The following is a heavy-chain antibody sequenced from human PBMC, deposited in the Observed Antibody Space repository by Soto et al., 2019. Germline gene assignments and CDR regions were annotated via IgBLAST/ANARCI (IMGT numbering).Heavy chain of an antibody. J-gene: IGHJ4*02. CDR1: GYTFTRYH. CDR2: INPGGAKT. D-gene: IGHD3-3*01. Sequence: ASVKVSCKASGYTFTRYHMHWVRQAPGQGLEWMGIINPGGAKTNYAQKFQGRVTMTGDTSTSTVYMELSSLRSEDTAVYYCAVWNSLGHDNFWSGPFDFWGQGTPVTVSS. V-gene: IGHV1-46*01. CDR3: AVWNSLGHDNFWSGPFDF.